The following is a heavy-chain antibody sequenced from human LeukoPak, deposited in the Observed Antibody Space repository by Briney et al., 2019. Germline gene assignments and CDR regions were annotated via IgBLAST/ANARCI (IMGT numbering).Heavy chain of an antibody. Sequence: PGGSLRLSCAASGFTFSSIHMVWVRQAPGKGLEWVSVTYTGGNSYYADSVKGRFIISSDISKNTLYLQMNSLRAEDSALYYCARGGRGSAAVVAPRSFDIWGQGTMVTVSS. D-gene: IGHD3-22*01. CDR2: TYTGGNS. CDR1: GFTFSSIH. CDR3: ARGGRGSAAVVAPRSFDI. V-gene: IGHV3-53*01. J-gene: IGHJ3*02.